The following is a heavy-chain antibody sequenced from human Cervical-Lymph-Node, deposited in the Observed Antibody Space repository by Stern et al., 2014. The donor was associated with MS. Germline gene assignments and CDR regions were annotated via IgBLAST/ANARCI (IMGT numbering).Heavy chain of an antibody. V-gene: IGHV3-21*01. J-gene: IGHJ4*02. CDR1: GLPFNTYS. Sequence: EVQLVESGGGLVKPGESLRLSCAASGLPFNTYSMIWVRQSPGKGLEWVSSITSSADYISYVDSVKGRFTISRDNARNSLFLQMNSLRVEDTAVYYCATKRSIFGAAFDYWGQGTLVTVSS. CDR3: ATKRSIFGAAFDY. CDR2: ITSSADYI. D-gene: IGHD3-3*01.